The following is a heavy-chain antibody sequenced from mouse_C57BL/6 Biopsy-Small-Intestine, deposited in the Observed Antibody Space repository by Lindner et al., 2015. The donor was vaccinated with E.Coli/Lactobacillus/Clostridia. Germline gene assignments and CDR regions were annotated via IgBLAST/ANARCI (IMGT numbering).Heavy chain of an antibody. J-gene: IGHJ1*03. D-gene: IGHD1-1*02. CDR1: GYTFSSYG. V-gene: IGHV1-74*01. CDR3: AREYGGVVPADWGSFYYYYIDV. CDR2: ISAFNTVT. Sequence: SVKVSCKASGYTFSSYGISWVRQAPGEGLEWMGWISAFNTVTNYDQKFQGRVTMTIDTSTSTAYMELRSLTSDDTAVYYCAREYGGVVPADWGSFYYYYIDVWGKGTTVTVSP.